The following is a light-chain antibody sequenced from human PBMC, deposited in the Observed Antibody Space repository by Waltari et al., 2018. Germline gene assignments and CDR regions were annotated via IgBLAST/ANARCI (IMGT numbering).Light chain of an antibody. J-gene: IGKJ3*01. CDR3: QQYNNWPRT. V-gene: IGKV3-15*01. CDR2: GAS. CDR1: QSVNSN. Sequence: EIVMTQSPATLSVSPGERATLSCRASQSVNSNLAWYQQKPGQAPRLLMDGASTRATGIPDRFSGSGSGTEFTLTISSLQSEDFAVYYCQQYNNWPRTFGPGTKVDIK.